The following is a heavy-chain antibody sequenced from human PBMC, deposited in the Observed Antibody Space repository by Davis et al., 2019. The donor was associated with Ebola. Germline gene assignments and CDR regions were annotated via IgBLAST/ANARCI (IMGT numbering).Heavy chain of an antibody. Sequence: MPSETLSLTCTVSGGSISSGGYYWSWIRQHPGKGLEWIGYIYYSGSTYYNPSLKSRVTISVDTSKNQFSLKLSSVTAADTAVYYCARWGTVTTGWFDPWGQGTLVTVSS. J-gene: IGHJ5*02. V-gene: IGHV4-31*03. D-gene: IGHD4-11*01. CDR2: IYYSGST. CDR3: ARWGTVTTGWFDP. CDR1: GGSISSGGYY.